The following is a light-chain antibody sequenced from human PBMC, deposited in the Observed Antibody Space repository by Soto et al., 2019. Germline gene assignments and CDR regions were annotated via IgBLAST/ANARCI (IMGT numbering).Light chain of an antibody. J-gene: IGKJ1*01. Sequence: DIQMTQSPSSLSASVGDRVTITCRASQSISNYVNWYQQKPGKAPKLLIYGASNLQSGVTSRFSGSGSGTDFTLTISSLQPEDFATYYCQQSYSTPRTFGQGTKVEIK. CDR1: QSISNY. V-gene: IGKV1-39*01. CDR2: GAS. CDR3: QQSYSTPRT.